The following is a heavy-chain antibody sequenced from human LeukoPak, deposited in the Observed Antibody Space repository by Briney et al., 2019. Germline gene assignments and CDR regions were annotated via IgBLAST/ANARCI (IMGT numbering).Heavy chain of an antibody. CDR1: GYTLTGYY. V-gene: IGHV1-2*02. J-gene: IGHJ6*03. Sequence: ASVKVSCKASGYTLTGYYMHWVRQAPGQGLEWMGWINPNSGGTNYAQKFQGRVTMTRDTSISTAYMELSRLRSDDTAVYYCARAPTYYDFWSGYYDPYYYYYMDVWGKGTTVTVSS. CDR3: ARAPTYYDFWSGYYDPYYYYYMDV. D-gene: IGHD3-3*01. CDR2: INPNSGGT.